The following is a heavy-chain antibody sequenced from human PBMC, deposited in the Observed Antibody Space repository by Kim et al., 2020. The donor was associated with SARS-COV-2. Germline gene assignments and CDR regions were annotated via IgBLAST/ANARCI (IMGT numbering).Heavy chain of an antibody. Sequence: SETLSLTCTVSGGSISSYYWSWIRQPPGKGLEWIGYIFYSGSTNYNPSLKSRVNISVDTSKNQFSLKLSSVTAADTAVYYCARGSSWQNGDFDYWGQGTLVTVSS. D-gene: IGHD6-13*01. V-gene: IGHV4-59*01. CDR2: IFYSGST. J-gene: IGHJ4*02. CDR3: ARGSSWQNGDFDY. CDR1: GGSISSYY.